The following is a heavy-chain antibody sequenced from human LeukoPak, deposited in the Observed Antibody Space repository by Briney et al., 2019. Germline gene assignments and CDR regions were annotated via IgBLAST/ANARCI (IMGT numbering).Heavy chain of an antibody. CDR1: GGTFRNYP. CDR2: IIPGLGTA. V-gene: IGHV1-69*13. Sequence: SVKVSCKVSGGTFRNYPIHWLRQASGQGLEWMGGIIPGLGTATYAQKFQGRVTFSADDSSTTAYMDLSSLRYDDTTVNHCGRWAGTTRENNSWSGPFDNWGQGILVSVSS. CDR3: GRWAGTTRENNSWSGPFDN. J-gene: IGHJ4*02. D-gene: IGHD1-20*01.